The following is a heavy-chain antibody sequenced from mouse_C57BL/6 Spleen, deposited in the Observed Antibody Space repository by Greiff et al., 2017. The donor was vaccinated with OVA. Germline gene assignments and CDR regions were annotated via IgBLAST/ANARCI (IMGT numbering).Heavy chain of an antibody. CDR3: AREWGGSSSFDY. V-gene: IGHV1-64*01. Sequence: QVQLQQPGAELVKPGASVKLSCKASGYTFTSYWMHWVKQRPGQGLEWIGMIHPNSGSTNYNEKFKSKATLTVDKSSSTAYMQLSSLTSEDSAVYYCAREWGGSSSFDYWGQGTTLTVSS. CDR2: IHPNSGST. D-gene: IGHD1-1*01. J-gene: IGHJ2*01. CDR1: GYTFTSYW.